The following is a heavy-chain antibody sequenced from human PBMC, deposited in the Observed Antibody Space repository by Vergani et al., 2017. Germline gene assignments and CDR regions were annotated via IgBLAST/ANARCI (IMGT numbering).Heavy chain of an antibody. D-gene: IGHD2/OR15-2a*01. CDR2: IDEYGNRA. V-gene: IGHV3-74*03. CDR1: GFSFNTYW. J-gene: IGHJ5*01. Sequence: EVQLVESGGGSVQSGGSLRLSCVASGFSFNTYWMHLVRQVPGKGLMWVARIDEYGNRATYGDFETGRFTISSDNAKNTVFLQMNNLRADDAGVYYCVRTEYCSGIACNTRFDSWGQGALVTVSS. CDR3: VRTEYCSGIACNTRFDS.